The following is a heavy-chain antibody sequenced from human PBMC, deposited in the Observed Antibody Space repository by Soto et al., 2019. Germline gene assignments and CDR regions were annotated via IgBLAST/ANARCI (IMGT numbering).Heavy chain of an antibody. J-gene: IGHJ6*02. CDR3: AREDTVVTRYYYYGMDV. V-gene: IGHV1-69*13. D-gene: IGHD2-21*02. CDR1: GGTFSSYA. Sequence: ASVKVSCKASGGTFSSYAISWLRQAPGQGLEWMGGIIPIFGTANYAQKFQGRVTITADESTSTAYMELSSLRSEDTAVYYCAREDTVVTRYYYYGMDVWGQGTTVTVSS. CDR2: IIPIFGTA.